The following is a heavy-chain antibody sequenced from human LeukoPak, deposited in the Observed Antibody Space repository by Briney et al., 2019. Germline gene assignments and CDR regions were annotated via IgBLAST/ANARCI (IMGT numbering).Heavy chain of an antibody. CDR3: ARSSGNSYVKYFQH. V-gene: IGHV4-34*01. CDR2: INHSGSS. J-gene: IGHJ1*01. CDR1: GGSISSYY. D-gene: IGHD5-18*01. Sequence: SETLSLTCTVSGGSISSYYWSWIRQPPGKGLEWIGEINHSGSSNYNPSLKSRVTMSVDTSKNQFSLKLSSVTAADTAVYYCARSSGNSYVKYFQHWGQGTLVTVSS.